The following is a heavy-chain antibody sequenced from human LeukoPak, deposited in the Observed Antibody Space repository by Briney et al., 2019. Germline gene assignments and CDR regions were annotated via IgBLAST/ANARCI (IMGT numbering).Heavy chain of an antibody. D-gene: IGHD1-20*01. J-gene: IGHJ4*02. CDR2: INPSGGST. Sequence: ASVKVSCKASGYTFTSYYMHWVRQAPGQGLEWMGIINPSGGSTSYAQKFQGRVTMTTDTSTSTAYMELRSLRSDDTAVYYCARDHPHNWNDPLYLHFDYWGQGTLVTVSS. CDR3: ARDHPHNWNDPLYLHFDY. V-gene: IGHV1-46*01. CDR1: GYTFTSYY.